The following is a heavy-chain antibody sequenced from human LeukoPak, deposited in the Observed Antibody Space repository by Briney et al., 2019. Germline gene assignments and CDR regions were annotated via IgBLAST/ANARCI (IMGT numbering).Heavy chain of an antibody. Sequence: SETLSLTCTVSGGSISSSSYYWGWIRQPPGKGLEWIGSIYYSGGTYYNPSLKSRVTISVDTSKNQFPLKLSSVTAADTAVYYCARQRSRTGTVSWFGPWGQGTLVTVSS. CDR2: IYYSGGT. J-gene: IGHJ5*02. CDR3: ARQRSRTGTVSWFGP. CDR1: GGSISSSSYY. V-gene: IGHV4-39*01. D-gene: IGHD1-7*01.